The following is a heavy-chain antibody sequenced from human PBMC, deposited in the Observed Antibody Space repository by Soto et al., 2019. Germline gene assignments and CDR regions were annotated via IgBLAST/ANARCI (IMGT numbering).Heavy chain of an antibody. J-gene: IGHJ4*02. CDR2: ISGNGGNT. CDR3: AKTMFGGHSE. CDR1: GFTFSTYA. V-gene: IGHV3-23*01. D-gene: IGHD3-10*02. Sequence: EQQLLESGGGLAQPGGSLRLSCVASGFTFSTYAMSWVRQAPGEGLECVSSISGNGGNTSYADSVKGRFAISRDNSKNTLYQQLNSLRAADAAVYYYAKTMFGGHSEWGQGIVVTVCS.